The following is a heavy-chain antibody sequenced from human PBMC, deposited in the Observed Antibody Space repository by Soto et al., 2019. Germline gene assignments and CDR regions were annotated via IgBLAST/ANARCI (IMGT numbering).Heavy chain of an antibody. CDR2: ISYDGSKK. J-gene: IGHJ6*02. V-gene: IGHV3-30-3*01. D-gene: IGHD2-15*01. CDR3: ARGDREDIAVVVGVRPGEYGVDV. CDR1: GFTFRNYA. Sequence: QVQLVESGGGVVQPGRSLRLSCAASGFTFRNYAMHWVRQAPGKGLECVAVISYDGSKKFYRDNVKGRFTISRDNSKNTLYRQINSLRYEDTAVYYCARGDREDIAVVVGVRPGEYGVDVWGQGTTVTVSS.